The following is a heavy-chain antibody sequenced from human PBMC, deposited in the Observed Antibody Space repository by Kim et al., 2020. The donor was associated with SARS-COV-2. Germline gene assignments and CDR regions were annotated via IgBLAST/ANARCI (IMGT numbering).Heavy chain of an antibody. CDR1: GYTFTRYV. Sequence: ASVKVSCKAAGYTFTRYVINWGRQTPGQGLEWMGWMNPNSGNTSYAQKFQGRVTMTSDTSTSTAYMELSSLRFEDTAFYFCAAGRFTTSFGLTEWSDAFD. CDR3: AAGRFTTSFGLTEWSDAFD. CDR2: MNPNSGNT. V-gene: IGHV1-8*01. D-gene: IGHD3-3*01. J-gene: IGHJ3*01.